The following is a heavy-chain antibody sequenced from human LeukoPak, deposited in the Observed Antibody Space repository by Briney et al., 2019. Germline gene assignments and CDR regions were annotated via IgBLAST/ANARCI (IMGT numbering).Heavy chain of an antibody. Sequence: SETLSLTCTVSGGSISSYYWSWIRQPAGKGQEWIGRIYTSGSTNYNPSLKSRVTMSVDTSKNQFSLKLSSVTAADTAVYYCARTPGATVTAFYYYYYMDVWGKGTTVTVSS. V-gene: IGHV4-4*07. CDR1: GGSISSYY. CDR2: IYTSGST. D-gene: IGHD4-17*01. J-gene: IGHJ6*03. CDR3: ARTPGATVTAFYYYYYMDV.